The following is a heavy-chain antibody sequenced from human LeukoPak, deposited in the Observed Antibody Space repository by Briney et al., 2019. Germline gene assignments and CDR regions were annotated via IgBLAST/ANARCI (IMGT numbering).Heavy chain of an antibody. CDR2: ISYDGSNK. CDR3: ARDRISMKARGEPDY. Sequence: GGSLRLSCAASGLTFSSYAMHWVRQAPGKGLEWVAVISYDGSNKYYADSVKGRFTISRDNSKNTLYLQMNSLRAEDTAVYYCARDRISMKARGEPDYWGPGTLVTVSS. V-gene: IGHV3-30-3*01. J-gene: IGHJ4*02. D-gene: IGHD3-22*01. CDR1: GLTFSSYA.